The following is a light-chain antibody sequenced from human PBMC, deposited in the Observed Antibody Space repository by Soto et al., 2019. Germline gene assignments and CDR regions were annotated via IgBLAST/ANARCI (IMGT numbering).Light chain of an antibody. Sequence: EIVLTQSPATLSLSPGERATLSCRASQSVSSYLAWYQRKPGQAPRLLIYDASNRATGIPARFSGSGSGTDFTLTISSLEPEDFSVYYCQQRSNWRRTCGRGTKVEIQ. CDR3: QQRSNWRRT. CDR1: QSVSSY. V-gene: IGKV3-11*01. J-gene: IGKJ1*01. CDR2: DAS.